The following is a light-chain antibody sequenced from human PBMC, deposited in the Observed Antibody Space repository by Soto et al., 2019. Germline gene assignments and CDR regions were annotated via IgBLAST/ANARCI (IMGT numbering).Light chain of an antibody. CDR3: QQYGSSSWT. J-gene: IGKJ1*01. V-gene: IGKV3-20*01. CDR2: GTS. Sequence: EVVLTQSPGTLSLSPGERATLSCRASQSVSSSYLAWYQQKPGQAPRLLIYGTSSRATGIPDRFNGSGSGTDFTLTISRLEPEEFAVYYCQQYGSSSWTFGQGTKVEIK. CDR1: QSVSSSY.